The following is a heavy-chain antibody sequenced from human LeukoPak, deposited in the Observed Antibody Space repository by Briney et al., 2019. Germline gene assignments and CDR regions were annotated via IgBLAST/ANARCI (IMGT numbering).Heavy chain of an antibody. CDR3: ATWAFYHSLGV. CDR1: GFTLGAFA. CDR2: IDKDGRKT. D-gene: IGHD1-26*01. J-gene: IGHJ6*02. V-gene: IGHV3-43*02. Sequence: GGSLRLSCAASGFTLGAFAMHWVRQAPGKGLEWVSLIDKDGRKTYYADSVKGRFTISRDNSKNSLYLQMTSLRTEDTALYYCATWAFYHSLGVWGQGATVTVSS.